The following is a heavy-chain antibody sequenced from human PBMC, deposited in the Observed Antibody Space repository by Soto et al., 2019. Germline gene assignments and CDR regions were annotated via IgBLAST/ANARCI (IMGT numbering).Heavy chain of an antibody. CDR1: GFTFSSYA. J-gene: IGHJ4*02. Sequence: EVQLLESGGGLVQPGGSLRLSCAASGFTFSSYAMSWVRQAPGKGLEWVSAISGSGGSTYYADSVKGRFTISRDNSKNTLYLQMNSLSAEDTAVYYCAKHESSGYYSASGYWGQGTLVTVSS. CDR2: ISGSGGST. D-gene: IGHD3-22*01. CDR3: AKHESSGYYSASGY. V-gene: IGHV3-23*01.